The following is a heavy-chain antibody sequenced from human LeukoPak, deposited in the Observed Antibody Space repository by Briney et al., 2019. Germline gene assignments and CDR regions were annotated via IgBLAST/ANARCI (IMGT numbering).Heavy chain of an antibody. CDR1: GYTFTSYG. V-gene: IGHV1-18*01. CDR2: ISAYNGNT. J-gene: IGHJ6*03. CDR3: ATVGIAAAGTGYYYYMDV. D-gene: IGHD6-13*01. Sequence: ASVKVSCKASGYTFTSYGISWARQAPGQGLEWMGWISAYNGNTNYAQKLQGRVTMTTDTSTSTAYMELRSLRSDDTAVYYCATVGIAAAGTGYYYYMDVWGKGTTVTVSS.